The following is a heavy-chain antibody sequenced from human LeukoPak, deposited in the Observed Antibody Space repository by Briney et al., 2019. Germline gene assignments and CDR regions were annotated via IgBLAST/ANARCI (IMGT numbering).Heavy chain of an antibody. CDR1: GGSVSSGSYY. D-gene: IGHD6-6*01. J-gene: IGHJ1*01. Sequence: SETLSLTCTVSGGSVSSGSYYWSWIRQPPGKGLEWIGYIYNSGSTNYNPSLKSRVTISVDTSKNQFSLNLNSVTAADTAVYYCARGGAARLHFQNWGQGTLVTVSS. CDR2: IYNSGST. CDR3: ARGGAARLHFQN. V-gene: IGHV4-61*01.